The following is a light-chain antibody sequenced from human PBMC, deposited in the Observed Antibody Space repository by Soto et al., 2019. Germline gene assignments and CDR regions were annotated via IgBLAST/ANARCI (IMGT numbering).Light chain of an antibody. V-gene: IGKV3-15*01. CDR1: QSLATN. Sequence: EIVMTQSPVTLSVSPGERVTLSCRASQSLATNLAWYQQKPGQTPRLVIYGISARASGIPGRFSGSGFGTDFTLTISSLQPEDSAVSYCQQYLDWQLTFGGGTKVDI. CDR3: QQYLDWQLT. J-gene: IGKJ4*01. CDR2: GIS.